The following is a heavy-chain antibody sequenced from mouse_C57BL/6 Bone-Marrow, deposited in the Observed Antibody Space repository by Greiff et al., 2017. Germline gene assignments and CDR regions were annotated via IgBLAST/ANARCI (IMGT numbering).Heavy chain of an antibody. V-gene: IGHV1-64*01. CDR2: IHPNSGST. CDR3: ATYDYGGEAWDY. D-gene: IGHD2-4*01. CDR1: GYTFTSYW. J-gene: IGHJ2*01. Sequence: VQLQQPGAELVKPGASVKLSCKASGYTFTSYWMHWVKQRPGQGLEWIGMIHPNSGSTNYNEKFKSKATLTVDKSSSTAYMQLSSLTSEDSAVYYCATYDYGGEAWDYWGQGTTLTVSS.